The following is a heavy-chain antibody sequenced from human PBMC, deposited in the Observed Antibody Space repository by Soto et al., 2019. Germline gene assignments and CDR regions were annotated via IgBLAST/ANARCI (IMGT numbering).Heavy chain of an antibody. V-gene: IGHV3-7*01. CDR3: ARINGSGSYSLSDAFDI. D-gene: IGHD3-10*01. CDR1: GFTFSSYW. J-gene: IGHJ3*02. CDR2: IKQDGSEK. Sequence: GGSLRLSCAASGFTFSSYWMSWVRQAPGKGLEWVANIKQDGSEKYYVDSVKGRFTISRDNAKNSLYPQMNSLRAEDTAVYYCARINGSGSYSLSDAFDIWGQGTMVTVSS.